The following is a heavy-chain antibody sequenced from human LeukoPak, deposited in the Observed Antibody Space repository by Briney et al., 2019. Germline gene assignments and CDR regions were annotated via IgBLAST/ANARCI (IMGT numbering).Heavy chain of an antibody. CDR1: GGTFSSYA. V-gene: IGHV1-69*04. Sequence: ASVKVSCKASGGTFSSYAISWVRQAPGQGLEWMGRIIPILGIANYAQKFQGRVTITAGKSTSTAYMGLSSLRSEDTAVYYCHRQTTTQYYYYGMDVWGQGTTVTVSS. D-gene: IGHD1-1*01. CDR2: IIPILGIA. J-gene: IGHJ6*02. CDR3: HRQTTTQYYYYGMDV.